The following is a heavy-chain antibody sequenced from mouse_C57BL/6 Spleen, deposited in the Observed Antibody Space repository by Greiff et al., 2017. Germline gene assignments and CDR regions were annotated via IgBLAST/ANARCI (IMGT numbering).Heavy chain of an antibody. CDR1: GYTFTDYN. Sequence: VQLKESGPELVKPGASVKMSCKASGYTFTDYNMHWVKQSHGKSLEWIGYINPNNGGTSYNQKFKGKATLTVNKSSSTAYMELRSLTSEDSAVYYCARSSSYGYWYFDVWGTGTTVTVSS. D-gene: IGHD1-1*01. J-gene: IGHJ1*03. CDR2: INPNNGGT. V-gene: IGHV1-22*01. CDR3: ARSSSYGYWYFDV.